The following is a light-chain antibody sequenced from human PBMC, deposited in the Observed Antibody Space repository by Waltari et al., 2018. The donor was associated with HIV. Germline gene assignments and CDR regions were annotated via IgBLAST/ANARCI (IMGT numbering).Light chain of an antibody. V-gene: IGKV3-20*01. Sequence: ENVLTQSPGTLSLSPGERATLSCRASHSLSNNYLAWYQQKPGQAPRLLIYDASSRATGIPERFSGSGSGTDFTLTISRLEPEDFAVYYCQQYVTSPITFGQGTRLDIK. CDR2: DAS. CDR1: HSLSNNY. J-gene: IGKJ5*01. CDR3: QQYVTSPIT.